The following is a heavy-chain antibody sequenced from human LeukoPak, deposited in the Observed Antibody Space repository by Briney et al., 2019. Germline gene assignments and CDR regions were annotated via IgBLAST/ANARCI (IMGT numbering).Heavy chain of an antibody. Sequence: GGSLRLSCAASGFTFSSYAMHWVRQAPGKGLEWVAVISYDGSNKYYADSVKGRFTISRDNSKNTLYLQMNSLRAEDTAVYYCARREMSTINGFDIWGQGTTVTVSS. D-gene: IGHD5-24*01. J-gene: IGHJ3*02. CDR1: GFTFSSYA. CDR3: ARREMSTINGFDI. V-gene: IGHV3-30*14. CDR2: ISYDGSNK.